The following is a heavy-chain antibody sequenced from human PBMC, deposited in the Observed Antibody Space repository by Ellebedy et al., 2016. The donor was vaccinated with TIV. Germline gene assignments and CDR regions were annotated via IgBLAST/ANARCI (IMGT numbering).Heavy chain of an antibody. Sequence: TLSLTCTFSGFSLSTSGMCVSWIRQPPGKALEWLARIDWDDDKFYNTSLKTRLTISKDTSKNRVVLTMTNMDPVDTATYYCARTLRFPSWAFDYWGQGTLVTVSS. D-gene: IGHD3-3*01. V-gene: IGHV2-70*16. CDR3: ARTLRFPSWAFDY. CDR1: GFSLSTSGMC. J-gene: IGHJ4*02. CDR2: IDWDDDK.